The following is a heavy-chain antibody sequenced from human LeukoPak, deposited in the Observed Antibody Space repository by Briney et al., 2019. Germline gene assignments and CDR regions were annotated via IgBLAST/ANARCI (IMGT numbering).Heavy chain of an antibody. D-gene: IGHD1-26*01. J-gene: IGHJ4*02. CDR1: GGTFSSYA. V-gene: IGHV1-69*05. CDR2: IIPIFGTA. CDR3: ARDGDSGSSPGYFDY. Sequence: SVKVSCKASGGTFSSYAISWVRQAPGQGLEWMGGIIPIFGTANYAQKFQGRVTITTDESTSTAYMELSSLRSEDTAVYYCARDGDSGSSPGYFDYWSQGTLVTVSS.